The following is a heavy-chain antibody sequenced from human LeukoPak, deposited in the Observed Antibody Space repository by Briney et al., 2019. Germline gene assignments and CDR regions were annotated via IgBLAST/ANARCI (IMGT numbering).Heavy chain of an antibody. Sequence: QTSETLSFTGTVSGVSINSYYWSWIRQPAGKGLEWIGRMYTSGSTNNNPSLKSRVTMSVDTSKNQFSLKLSSVTDADTAVYYCARDRGWDSNYHYYYMDVWGKGTTVTVSS. CDR1: GVSINSYY. D-gene: IGHD6-19*01. J-gene: IGHJ6*03. V-gene: IGHV4-4*07. CDR2: MYTSGST. CDR3: ARDRGWDSNYHYYYMDV.